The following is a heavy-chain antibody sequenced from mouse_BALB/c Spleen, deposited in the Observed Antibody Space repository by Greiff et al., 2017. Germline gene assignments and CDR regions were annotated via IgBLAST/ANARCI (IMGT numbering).Heavy chain of an antibody. CDR3: AREDYGSSYVYYFDY. CDR1: GYTFTSYW. J-gene: IGHJ2*01. V-gene: IGHV1-87*01. D-gene: IGHD1-1*01. CDR2: IYPGDGDT. Sequence: QVQLQQSGAELARPGASVKLSCKASGYTFTSYWMQWVKQRPGQGLEWIGAIYPGDGDTRYTQKFKGKATLTADKSSSTAYMQLSSLASEDSAVYYCAREDYGSSYVYYFDYWGQGTTLTVSS.